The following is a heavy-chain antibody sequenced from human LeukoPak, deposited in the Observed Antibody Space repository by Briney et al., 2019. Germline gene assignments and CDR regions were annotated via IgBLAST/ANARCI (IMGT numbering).Heavy chain of an antibody. D-gene: IGHD3-9*01. J-gene: IGHJ1*01. CDR2: ISGSGGSK. CDR1: GFTFSSYA. CDR3: ARDGHYDILTGYFQD. Sequence: HPGGSLRLSCAASGFTFSSYAMTWVRQAPGKGLEWVSAISGSGGSKYYADSVKGRFTISRDNSKNTLYLQMNSLRAEDTAVYYCARDGHYDILTGYFQDWGQGTLVTVSS. V-gene: IGHV3-23*01.